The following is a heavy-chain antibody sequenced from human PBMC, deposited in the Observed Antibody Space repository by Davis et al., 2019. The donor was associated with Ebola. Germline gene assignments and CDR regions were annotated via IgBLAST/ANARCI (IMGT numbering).Heavy chain of an antibody. D-gene: IGHD1-26*01. J-gene: IGHJ5*02. CDR3: ANQKSGSYSSWFDP. V-gene: IGHV4-59*08. Sequence: PSETLSLTCTVSGGSISPYYWSWIRQPPGKGLEWIGYIHYSVSTKYNPSLKSRVTISVDTSKNQFSLKMSSVNATDTAVYYCANQKSGSYSSWFDPWGRGTLVTVSS. CDR1: GGSISPYY. CDR2: IHYSVST.